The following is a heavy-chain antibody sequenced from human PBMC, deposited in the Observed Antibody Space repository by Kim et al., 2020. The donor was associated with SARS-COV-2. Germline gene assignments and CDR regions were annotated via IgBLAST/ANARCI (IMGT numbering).Heavy chain of an antibody. Sequence: SETLSLTCTVSGGSISSSSYYWGWIRQPPGKGLEWIGSIYYSGSTYYNPSLKSRVTISVDTSKNQFSLKLSSVTAADTAVYYCARYYYDSSGYYPFDFWGQGTLVTVSS. D-gene: IGHD3-22*01. CDR1: GGSISSSSYY. CDR2: IYYSGST. V-gene: IGHV4-39*01. CDR3: ARYYYDSSGYYPFDF. J-gene: IGHJ4*02.